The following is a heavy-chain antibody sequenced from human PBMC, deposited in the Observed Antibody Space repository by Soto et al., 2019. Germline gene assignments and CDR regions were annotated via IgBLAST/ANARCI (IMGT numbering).Heavy chain of an antibody. J-gene: IGHJ4*02. CDR2: IYHSGST. V-gene: IGHV4-59*12. CDR3: ARAYDILTGYYIGPTFDY. CDR1: GGSISSYY. D-gene: IGHD3-9*01. Sequence: PSETLSLTCTVSGGSISSYYWSWIRQPPGKGLEWIGYIYHSGSTYYNPSLKSRVTISVDRSKNQFSLKLSSVTAADTAVYYCARAYDILTGYYIGPTFDYWGQGTLVPSPQ.